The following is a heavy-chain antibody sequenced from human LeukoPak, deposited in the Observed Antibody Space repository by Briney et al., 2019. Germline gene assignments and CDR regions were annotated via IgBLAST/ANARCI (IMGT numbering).Heavy chain of an antibody. D-gene: IGHD3-22*01. CDR3: AKRKYYYDRSMDV. V-gene: IGHV3-7*03. Sequence: GGSLRLSCAASGFTFSSYWMSWVRQAPGKGLEWVANIKQDGSEKYYVDSVKGRFTISRDNSKNTLYLQMNSLRAEDTAVYYCAKRKYYYDRSMDVWGKGTTVTVSS. CDR2: IKQDGSEK. CDR1: GFTFSSYW. J-gene: IGHJ6*03.